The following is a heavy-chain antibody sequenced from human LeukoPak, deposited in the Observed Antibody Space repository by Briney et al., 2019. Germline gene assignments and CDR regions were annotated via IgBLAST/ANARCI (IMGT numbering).Heavy chain of an antibody. Sequence: GGSLRLSCAASGFTFSSYGMHRVRQAPGKGLEWVAVISYDGSNKYYADSVKGRFTISRDNSKNTLYLQMNSLRAEDTAVYYCARHRTASDYWGQGTLVTVSS. J-gene: IGHJ4*02. CDR2: ISYDGSNK. CDR3: ARHRTASDY. V-gene: IGHV3-30*03. CDR1: GFTFSSYG. D-gene: IGHD3-16*02.